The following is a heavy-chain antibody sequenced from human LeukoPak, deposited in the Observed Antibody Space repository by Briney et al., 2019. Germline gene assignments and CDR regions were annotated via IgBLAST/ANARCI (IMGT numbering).Heavy chain of an antibody. CDR2: IWYDGRSE. Sequence: GGSLRLSCAASGFMFRDCGMHWLRQAPGKGLEWVSFIWYDGRSEHYADSVQGRFSVSRDNSDNTLYLHMTNLRPDDTAVYYRAKDPGATAWGYYMDVWGTGTTVTVSS. V-gene: IGHV3-30*02. D-gene: IGHD7-27*01. CDR3: AKDPGATAWGYYMDV. CDR1: GFMFRDCG. J-gene: IGHJ6*03.